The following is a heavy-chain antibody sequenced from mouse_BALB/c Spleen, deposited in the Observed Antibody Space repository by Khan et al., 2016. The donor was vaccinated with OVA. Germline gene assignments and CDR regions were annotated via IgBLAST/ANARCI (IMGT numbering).Heavy chain of an antibody. CDR3: ARKNYYGYAMDY. V-gene: IGHV3-2*02. CDR1: GYSITSGYA. Sequence: EVKLLESGPGLVKPSQSLSLTCTVTGYSITSGYAWNWIRQFPGNKLEWMGYISYSGSTSYNPSLRSRISITRDTSKNQFFLQLNSVTTGDTATYYCARKNYYGYAMDYWGQGTSVTVSS. D-gene: IGHD1-1*01. J-gene: IGHJ4*01. CDR2: ISYSGST.